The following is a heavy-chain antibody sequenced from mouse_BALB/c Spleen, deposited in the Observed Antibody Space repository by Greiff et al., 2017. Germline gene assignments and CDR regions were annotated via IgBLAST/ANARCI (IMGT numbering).Heavy chain of an antibody. J-gene: IGHJ4*01. CDR3: ARSLYYYGSSYFYAMDY. CDR1: GFNIKDTY. CDR2: IDPANGNT. Sequence: EVQRVESGAELVKPGASVKLSCTASGFNIKDTYMHWVKQRPEQGLEWIGRIDPANGNTKYDPKFQGKATITADTSSNTAYLQLSSLTSEDTAVYYCARSLYYYGSSYFYAMDYWGQGTSVTVSS. V-gene: IGHV14-3*02. D-gene: IGHD1-1*01.